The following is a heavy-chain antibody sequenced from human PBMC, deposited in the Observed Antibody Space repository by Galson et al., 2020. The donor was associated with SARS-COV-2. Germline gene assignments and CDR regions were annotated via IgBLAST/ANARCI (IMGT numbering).Heavy chain of an antibody. V-gene: IGHV3-7*01. CDR1: GFTFRKHW. J-gene: IGHJ4*02. Sequence: QLGESLKISCAASGFTFRKHWMSWVRQAPGRGPEWVATIKDDGSDKRYVDSVKGRFTISRDNAENSLSLQMTSLSVEDTAVYYCVRHVLVEFKFVFNWGSSTISGGPVWGRGTLVIV. CDR3: VRHVLVEFKFVFNWGSSTISGGPV. D-gene: IGHD7-27*01. CDR2: IKDDGSDK.